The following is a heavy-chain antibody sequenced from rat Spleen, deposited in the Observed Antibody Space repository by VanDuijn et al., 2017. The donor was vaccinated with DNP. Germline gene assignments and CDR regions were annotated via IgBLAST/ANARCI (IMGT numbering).Heavy chain of an antibody. CDR3: ATNNYFDY. Sequence: EVQLVESGGGLVQPGRSLKLSCTASGFTFSDYYMAWVRQVPGKGLEWIASITSGTGTTSYADAVKGRFMISRDDTKNTLYLQMNSLRSEDTATYYCATNNYFDYWGQGVMVTVSS. CDR1: GFTFSDYY. J-gene: IGHJ2*01. V-gene: IGHV5-27*01. CDR2: ITSGTGTT.